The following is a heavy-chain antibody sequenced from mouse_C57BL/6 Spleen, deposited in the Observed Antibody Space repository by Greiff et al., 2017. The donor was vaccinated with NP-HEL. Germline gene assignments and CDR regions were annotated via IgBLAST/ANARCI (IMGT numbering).Heavy chain of an antibody. CDR1: GFTFSDAW. J-gene: IGHJ4*01. CDR3: TRPYLGY. V-gene: IGHV6-6*01. Sequence: EVKLVESGGGLVQPGGSMKLSCAASGFTFSDAWMAWVRQSPEKGLEWVAAIRNKANNHATYYAESVKGRFTISRDDSKSSVYLQMNSLRAEDTGIYYCTRPYLGYWGQGTSVTVAS. CDR2: IRNKANNHAT. D-gene: IGHD6-5*01.